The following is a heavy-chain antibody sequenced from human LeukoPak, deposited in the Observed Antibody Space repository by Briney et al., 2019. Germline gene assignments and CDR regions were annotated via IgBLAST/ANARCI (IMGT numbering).Heavy chain of an antibody. CDR1: RFTISSYG. CDR2: ISYDGNNR. D-gene: IGHD4-17*01. J-gene: IGHJ4*02. CDR3: AKGNSRLVTTTFDY. V-gene: IGHV3-30*18. Sequence: GSLRLSCAASRFTISSYGMHWVRQAPGKGLEWVAVISYDGNNRYYADSVKGRFTISRYNSKNTLYLQMNSLRAEDTAVYYCAKGNSRLVTTTFDYWGQGTLVTVSS.